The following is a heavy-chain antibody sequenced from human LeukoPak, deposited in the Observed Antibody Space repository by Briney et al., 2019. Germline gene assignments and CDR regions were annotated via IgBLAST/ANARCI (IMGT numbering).Heavy chain of an antibody. D-gene: IGHD6-6*01. CDR3: ANSPYYISYDAFDI. J-gene: IGHJ3*02. CDR2: IIPIFGTA. V-gene: IGHV1-69*05. CDR1: GGTFSSYA. Sequence: SVKVSCKASGGTFSSYAISWVRQAPGQGLEWMGGIIPIFGTANYAQKFQGRVTITTDESTSTAYMELSSLRSEDTAVYYCANSPYYISYDAFDIWGQGTMVTVSS.